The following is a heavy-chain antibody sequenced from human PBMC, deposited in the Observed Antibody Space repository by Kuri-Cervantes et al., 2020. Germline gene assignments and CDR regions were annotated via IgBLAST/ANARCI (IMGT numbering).Heavy chain of an antibody. CDR3: ASDSGTEVVPAGDAFDI. CDR2: IYYSGST. CDR1: GGSISSYY. D-gene: IGHD2-2*01. V-gene: IGHV4-39*07. J-gene: IGHJ3*02. Sequence: SETLSLTCTVSGGSISSYYWSWIRQPPGKGLEWIGSIYYSGSTYYNPSLKSRVTISVDTSKNQFSLKLSSVTAADTAAYYCASDSGTEVVPAGDAFDIWGQGTMVTVSS.